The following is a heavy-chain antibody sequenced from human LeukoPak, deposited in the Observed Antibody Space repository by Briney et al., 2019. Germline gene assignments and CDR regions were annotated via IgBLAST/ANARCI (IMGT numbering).Heavy chain of an antibody. CDR1: GGSISSGGYY. CDR2: IYYSGST. D-gene: IGHD6-25*01. V-gene: IGHV4-31*03. J-gene: IGHJ4*02. CDR3: ARAGGRVQRTYFDY. Sequence: PSQALSLTCTVSGGSISSGGYYWSWIRQHPGKGLEWIGYIYYSGSTYYNPSLKSRVTISVDTSKNQFSLKLSSVTAADTAVYYCARAGGRVQRTYFDYWGQGTLVTVSS.